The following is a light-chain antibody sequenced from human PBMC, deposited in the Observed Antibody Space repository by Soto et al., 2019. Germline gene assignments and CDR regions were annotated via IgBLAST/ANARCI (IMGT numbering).Light chain of an antibody. CDR1: QSISNY. Sequence: DIQMTQSPSSLSASVGDRVSITCRASQSISNYLNWYQQKPGRAPKLLISAASSLQSGVPSRFSGSVSGTDFSLTISGLPPEDFATYFCQQSYNSPLTFGQGNKVEIK. V-gene: IGKV1-39*01. CDR3: QQSYNSPLT. J-gene: IGKJ1*01. CDR2: AAS.